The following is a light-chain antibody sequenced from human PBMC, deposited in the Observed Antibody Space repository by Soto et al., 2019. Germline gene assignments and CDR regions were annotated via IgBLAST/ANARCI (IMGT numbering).Light chain of an antibody. Sequence: EIVMTQSPVTLSVSPGERATLSCWASQSVRSNLAWYQQKHGQAPSLLIYGEFTRSTGIPTRFSGTGSGTDFTLTISSLQSEDFALYYFRQYNDWPLTFGQGTTGEF. CDR2: GEF. CDR1: QSVRSN. J-gene: IGKJ1*01. CDR3: RQYNDWPLT. V-gene: IGKV3-15*01.